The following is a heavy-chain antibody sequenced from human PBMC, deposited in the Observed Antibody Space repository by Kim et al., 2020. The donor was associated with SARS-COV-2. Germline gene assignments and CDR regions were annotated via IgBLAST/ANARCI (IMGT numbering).Heavy chain of an antibody. V-gene: IGHV3-23*01. CDR3: AKKTYYDFWSGYSNWFDP. D-gene: IGHD3-3*01. J-gene: IGHJ5*02. CDR1: GFTFSSYA. Sequence: GGSLRLSCAASGFTFSSYAMSWVRQAPGKGLEWVSAISGSGGSTYYADSVKGRFTISRDNSKNTLYLQMNSLRAEDTAVYYCAKKTYYDFWSGYSNWFDPWGQGTLVTVSS. CDR2: ISGSGGST.